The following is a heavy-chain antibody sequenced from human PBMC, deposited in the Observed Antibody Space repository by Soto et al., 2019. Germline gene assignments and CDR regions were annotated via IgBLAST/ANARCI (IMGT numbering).Heavy chain of an antibody. J-gene: IGHJ5*02. CDR1: GFTFSSYG. CDR2: ISYDGSNK. D-gene: IGHD3-16*01. V-gene: IGHV3-30*18. CDR3: AKDPYDYVWGRSLDP. Sequence: PGGSLRLSCAASGFTFSSYGMHWVRQAPGKGLEWVAVISYDGSNKYYADSVKGRFTISRDNSKNTLYLQMNSLRAEDTAVYYCAKDPYDYVWGRSLDPWGQGTLVTVSS.